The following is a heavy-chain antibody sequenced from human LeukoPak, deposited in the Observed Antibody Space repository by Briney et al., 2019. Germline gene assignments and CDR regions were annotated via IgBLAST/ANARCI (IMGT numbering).Heavy chain of an antibody. J-gene: IGHJ4*02. V-gene: IGHV1-69*13. Sequence: ASVKVSCKASGGTFSSYAISWVRQAPGQGLEWMGGIIPIFGTANYAQKFQGRVTITADESTSTAYMELSSLRSEDTAVYYCATERWLLRSFDYWGQGTLVTVSS. CDR3: ATERWLLRSFDY. CDR2: IIPIFGTA. D-gene: IGHD3-22*01. CDR1: GGTFSSYA.